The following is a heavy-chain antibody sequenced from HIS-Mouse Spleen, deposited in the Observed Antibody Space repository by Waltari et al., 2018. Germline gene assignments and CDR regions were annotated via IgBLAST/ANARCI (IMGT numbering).Heavy chain of an antibody. Sequence: QVQLVESGGGVVQPGRSLRLSWAASGFTFSSYGMRWVRQAPGKGLEWVAVISYDGSNKYYADSVKGRFTISRDNSKNTLYLQMNSLRAEDTAVYYCAKASSGWLDYWGQGTLVTVSS. CDR3: AKASSGWLDY. V-gene: IGHV3-30*18. D-gene: IGHD6-19*01. CDR2: ISYDGSNK. J-gene: IGHJ4*02. CDR1: GFTFSSYG.